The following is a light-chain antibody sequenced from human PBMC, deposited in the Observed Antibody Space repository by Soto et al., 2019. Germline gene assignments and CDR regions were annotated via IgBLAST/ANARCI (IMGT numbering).Light chain of an antibody. J-gene: IGKJ1*01. Sequence: DIQMTQSPSTLSASVGDRVTITCRASQSISSWLAWYQQKPGKAPELLIYDASSLETGVPSRFSGSGSGPEFTLTISSLQPDDFATYYCQQYISYWTFGQGTKVEIK. CDR1: QSISSW. CDR3: QQYISYWT. V-gene: IGKV1-5*01. CDR2: DAS.